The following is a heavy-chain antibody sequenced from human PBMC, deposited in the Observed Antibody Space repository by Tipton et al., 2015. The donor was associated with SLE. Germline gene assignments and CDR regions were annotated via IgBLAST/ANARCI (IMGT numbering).Heavy chain of an antibody. CDR1: GGSFSGYY. CDR3: ARGRGIAAAGQGPDY. CDR2: INHSGST. J-gene: IGHJ4*02. D-gene: IGHD6-13*01. V-gene: IGHV4-34*01. Sequence: TLSLTCAVYGGSFSGYYWSWIRQPPGKGLEWIGEINHSGSTYYNPSLKSRVTISVDRSKNQFSLKLSSVTAADTAVYYCARGRGIAAAGQGPDYWGQGTLVTVSS.